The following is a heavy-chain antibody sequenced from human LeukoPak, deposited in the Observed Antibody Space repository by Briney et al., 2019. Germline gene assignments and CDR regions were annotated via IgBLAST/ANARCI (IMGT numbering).Heavy chain of an antibody. J-gene: IGHJ4*02. CDR3: ARDRGATFD. D-gene: IGHD1-26*01. CDR1: GFTFSNYG. CDR2: ILYDGGNE. Sequence: GGSLRLSCAASGFTFSNYGMHWVRQAPGKGLEWVAAILYDGGNEYYADSVKGRFTISRDNSKNTLYLQMNSLRAEDTAVYYCARDRGATFDWGQGTLVTVSS. V-gene: IGHV3-30*03.